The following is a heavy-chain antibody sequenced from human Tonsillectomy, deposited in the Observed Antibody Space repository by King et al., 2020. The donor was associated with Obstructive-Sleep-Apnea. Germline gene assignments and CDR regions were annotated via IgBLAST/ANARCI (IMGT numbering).Heavy chain of an antibody. Sequence: VQLVESGGGLVQPGGSLRLSCAASGFTFSSYAMHWVRQAPGKGLEYVSAISSNGGSTYYANSVKGRFTISRDNSKNTLYLQMGSLRAEDMAVYYCARGPATYFDWFRRNWYFDLWGRGTLVTVSS. J-gene: IGHJ2*01. CDR3: ARGPATYFDWFRRNWYFDL. D-gene: IGHD3-9*01. V-gene: IGHV3-64*01. CDR2: ISSNGGST. CDR1: GFTFSSYA.